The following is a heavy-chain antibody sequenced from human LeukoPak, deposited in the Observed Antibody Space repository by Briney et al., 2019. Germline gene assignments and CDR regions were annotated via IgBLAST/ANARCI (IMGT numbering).Heavy chain of an antibody. J-gene: IGHJ1*01. D-gene: IGHD3-22*01. V-gene: IGHV4-59*08. CDR1: GGSFSGYY. Sequence: SETLSLTCAVYGGSFSGYYWSWIRQPPGKGLEWIGYIYYSGSTNYNPSLKSRVTISVDTSKNQFSLKLSSVTAADTAVYYCARLGYYYDSSGYSQYFQHWGQGTLVTVSS. CDR2: IYYSGST. CDR3: ARLGYYYDSSGYSQYFQH.